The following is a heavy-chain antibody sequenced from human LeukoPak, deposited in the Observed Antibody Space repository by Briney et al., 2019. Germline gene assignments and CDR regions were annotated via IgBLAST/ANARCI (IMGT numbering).Heavy chain of an antibody. D-gene: IGHD4-23*01. Sequence: GGSLRLSCAASGFTFSSYWMSWVRQAPGKGLEWVANIKQDGSEKYYVDSVKGRFTISRDNAKNSLYLQMNSLRAEDTAVYYCAKLPRSYAPANYFYYYLDVWGKGTTVTIPS. CDR2: IKQDGSEK. CDR1: GFTFSSYW. V-gene: IGHV3-7*01. CDR3: AKLPRSYAPANYFYYYLDV. J-gene: IGHJ6*03.